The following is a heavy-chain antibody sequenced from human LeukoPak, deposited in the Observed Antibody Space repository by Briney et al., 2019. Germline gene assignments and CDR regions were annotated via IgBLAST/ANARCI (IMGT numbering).Heavy chain of an antibody. CDR3: ASYRTSVGAFDI. Sequence: ASVKVSCKASGYTFTSYGMSWVRQAPGQGLEWMGWISAYNGNTNYAQKLQGRVTMTTDTSTSTAYMELRSLRSDDTAVYYCASYRTSVGAFDIWGQGTMVTVSS. J-gene: IGHJ3*02. CDR2: ISAYNGNT. V-gene: IGHV1-18*01. CDR1: GYTFTSYG. D-gene: IGHD3-16*02.